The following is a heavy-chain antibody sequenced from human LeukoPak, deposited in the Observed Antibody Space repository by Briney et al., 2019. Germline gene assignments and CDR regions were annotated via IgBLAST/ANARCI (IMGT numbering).Heavy chain of an antibody. CDR1: GGSFSGYY. CDR3: ARLAAAGNNLVYYFDY. D-gene: IGHD6-13*01. J-gene: IGHJ4*02. V-gene: IGHV4-34*01. CDR2: INHSGST. Sequence: SSETLSLTCAVYGGSFSGYYWSWIRQPPGKRLEWIGEINHSGSTNYNPSLKSRVTISVDTSKNQFSLKLSSVTAADTAVYYCARLAAAGNNLVYYFDYWGQGTLVTVSS.